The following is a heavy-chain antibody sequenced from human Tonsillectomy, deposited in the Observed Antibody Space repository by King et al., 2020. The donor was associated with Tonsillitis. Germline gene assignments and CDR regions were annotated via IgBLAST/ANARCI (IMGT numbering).Heavy chain of an antibody. V-gene: IGHV3-64D*06. D-gene: IGHD5-12*01. CDR1: GFTFSSYA. Sequence: QLVQSGGGLVQPGGSLRLSCSASGFTFSSYAMHWVRQTPGKGLEYVSAISSDGISTYYADSVKARFTISRDNSKNTLYLQMSSLRVEDTAVYYCVKDXLGXXXGXXXXXXXGTLVTVSS. CDR2: ISSDGIST. J-gene: IGHJ4*02. CDR3: VKDXLGXXXGXXXX.